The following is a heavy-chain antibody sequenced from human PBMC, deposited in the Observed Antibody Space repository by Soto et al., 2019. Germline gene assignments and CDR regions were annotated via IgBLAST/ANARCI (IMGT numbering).Heavy chain of an antibody. CDR2: IYYSGST. V-gene: IGHV4-31*03. D-gene: IGHD2-2*01. J-gene: IGHJ3*02. Sequence: QVQLQESCPGLVKPSQTLSLTCTVSGGSISSGGYYWSWIRQHPGKGLEWIGDIYYSGSTYYNPSLKSRVTISVDTSKNQFSLKLSSVTAADTAVYYCARDHQLQNAFASWGQGTMVTVSS. CDR1: GGSISSGGYY. CDR3: ARDHQLQNAFAS.